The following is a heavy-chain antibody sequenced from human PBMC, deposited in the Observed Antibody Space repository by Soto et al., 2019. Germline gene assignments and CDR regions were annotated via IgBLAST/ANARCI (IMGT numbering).Heavy chain of an antibody. CDR3: AKHRYGASSCPTNFDGMAA. Sequence: EVQLLESGGGLVQPGGSLRLSCAASGFTFSSYAMSWVRQAPEKGLEWVSVISGSGDSTYYADSVMGRFTISRDNSKNTLYLQLNSLRADVKDVSYAAKHRYGASSCPTNFDGMAAGGQGTTVTVSS. V-gene: IGHV3-23*01. D-gene: IGHD4-17*01. CDR1: GFTFSSYA. CDR2: ISGSGDST. J-gene: IGHJ6*02.